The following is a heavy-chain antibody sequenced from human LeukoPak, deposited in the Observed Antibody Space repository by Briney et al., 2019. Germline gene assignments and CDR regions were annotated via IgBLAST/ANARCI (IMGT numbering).Heavy chain of an antibody. CDR2: INHSGST. D-gene: IGHD3-10*01. V-gene: IGHV4-34*01. CDR1: GGSFSGFY. CDR3: ARVKYGSGSYYSYRNNWFDP. Sequence: PSETLSLTCAVYGGSFSGFYWSWIRHPPAKGLEWIGEINHSGSTNYNPSLKSRGTISVGTSKNQFSLKLSSVTAADTAVYYCARVKYGSGSYYSYRNNWFDPWGQGTLVTVSS. J-gene: IGHJ5*02.